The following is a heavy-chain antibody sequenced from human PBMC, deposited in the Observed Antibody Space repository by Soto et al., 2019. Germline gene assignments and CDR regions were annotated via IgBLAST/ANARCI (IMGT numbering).Heavy chain of an antibody. Sequence: EVQLVESGGGLVQPGGSPRLSCAASGFTVSSNYMTWVRQAPGKGLEWVSVLYMSGITYYADSVKGRFTISRDNSKTTLCRKMNSLRAEDTAVYYCARGSGSPLPRDYWGQGTLVTVSS. CDR3: ARGSGSPLPRDY. D-gene: IGHD1-26*01. CDR2: LYMSGIT. V-gene: IGHV3-66*01. CDR1: GFTVSSNY. J-gene: IGHJ4*02.